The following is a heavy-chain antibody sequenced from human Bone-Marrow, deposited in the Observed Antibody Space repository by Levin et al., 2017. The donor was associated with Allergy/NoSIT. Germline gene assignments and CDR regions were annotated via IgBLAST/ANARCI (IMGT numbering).Heavy chain of an antibody. Sequence: GGSLRLSCAASGFFFNSYGMHWVRQAPGKGLEWVAVIYYDGKTTYYSDSVQDRFIVSRDNSKNTLYLQMTSLRVEDTAIYYCAKDEAMVVPDEYFDSRCQGTLVTVSS. D-gene: IGHD4/OR15-4a*01. CDR3: AKDEAMVVPDEYFDS. CDR1: GFFFNSYG. V-gene: IGHV3-33*06. CDR2: IYYDGKTT. J-gene: IGHJ4*02.